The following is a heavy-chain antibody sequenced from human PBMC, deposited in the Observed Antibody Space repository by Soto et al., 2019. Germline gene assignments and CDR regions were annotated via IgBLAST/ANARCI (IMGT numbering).Heavy chain of an antibody. Sequence: GASVKVSCKASGYTFTGYYMHWVRQAPGQGLEWMGWINPNSGGTNYAQKFQGRVTMTRDTSISTAYMELSRLRSDDTAVYYCARDGEGRYCSGGSCYSQAHNWFDPWVQGTLVTVSS. D-gene: IGHD2-15*01. CDR1: GYTFTGYY. V-gene: IGHV1-2*02. CDR3: ARDGEGRYCSGGSCYSQAHNWFDP. J-gene: IGHJ5*02. CDR2: INPNSGGT.